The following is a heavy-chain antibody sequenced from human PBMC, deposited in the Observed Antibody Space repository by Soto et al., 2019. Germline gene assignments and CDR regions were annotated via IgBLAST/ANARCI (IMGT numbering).Heavy chain of an antibody. J-gene: IGHJ4*02. CDR2: IIPMFGTA. CDR1: GGTFSTYA. Sequence: QVQLVQSGAEVKKPESSVKVSCTAPGGTFSTYAISWVRQAPGQGLEWMGGIIPMFGTANYAQRFQDRVTITADESTNTVYMELSSLISEDTAVYFCASGIQLWLRRINNGYSGWGQGTLVTVSS. D-gene: IGHD5-18*01. V-gene: IGHV1-69*12. CDR3: ASGIQLWLRRINNGYSG.